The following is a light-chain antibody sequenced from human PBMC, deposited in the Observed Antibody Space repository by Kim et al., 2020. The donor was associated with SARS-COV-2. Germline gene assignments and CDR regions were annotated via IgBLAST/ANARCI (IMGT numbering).Light chain of an antibody. CDR2: DVS. V-gene: IGLV2-14*03. CDR1: SSDFDSYNF. CDR3: ISYSTSTTL. J-gene: IGLJ2*01. Sequence: QPVLTQPASVSGSPGQSITISCTGTSSDFDSYNFFSWYQHHPGKAPKLMIYDVSYRPSGVSNRFSGSKSGNTASLTISGLQAEDEADYYCISYSTSTTLLGGGTQLTVL.